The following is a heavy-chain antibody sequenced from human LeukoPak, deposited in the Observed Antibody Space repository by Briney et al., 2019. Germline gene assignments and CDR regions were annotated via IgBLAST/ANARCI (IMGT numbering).Heavy chain of an antibody. CDR2: ISAYNGNT. J-gene: IGHJ6*02. Sequence: GASVKVSCKASGYTFTSYGISWVRQAPGQGLERMGWISAYNGNTNYAQKLQGRVTMTTDTSTSTAYMELRSLRSDDTAVYYCARDRADYDFWSGYYRGMDVWGQGTTVTVSS. V-gene: IGHV1-18*01. D-gene: IGHD3-3*01. CDR1: GYTFTSYG. CDR3: ARDRADYDFWSGYYRGMDV.